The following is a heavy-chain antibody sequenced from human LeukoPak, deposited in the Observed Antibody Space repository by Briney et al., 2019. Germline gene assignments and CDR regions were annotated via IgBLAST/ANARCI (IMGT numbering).Heavy chain of an antibody. D-gene: IGHD1-26*01. CDR3: GMSGDRVPLQDDVFDV. V-gene: IGHV5-51*01. CDR2: IYPGDFGA. J-gene: IGHJ3*01. CDR1: GYSFTSSC. Sequence: GESLKISCKVSGYSFTSSCIGWVRQMPGKGLEWMGIIYPGDFGATYSPSFQGQVTISVDKSIYTSYLQWSSLQASHTAMYYCGMSGDRVPLQDDVFDVWGQGKMVTVST.